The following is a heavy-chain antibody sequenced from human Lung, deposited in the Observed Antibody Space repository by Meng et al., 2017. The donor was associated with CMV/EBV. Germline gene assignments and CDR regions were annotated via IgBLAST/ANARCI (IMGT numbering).Heavy chain of an antibody. Sequence: GESXKISXVASGLTFSSHPMTWVRQAPGKGLEWVSSISGSGGSTYSADSVQGRFTISRDNSKNTLYLQMSALRDEDTALYYCARGGPVAGKNWVDRWGQGTLVTVSS. CDR2: ISGSGGST. D-gene: IGHD6-19*01. V-gene: IGHV3-23*01. CDR1: GLTFSSHP. J-gene: IGHJ5*02. CDR3: ARGGPVAGKNWVDR.